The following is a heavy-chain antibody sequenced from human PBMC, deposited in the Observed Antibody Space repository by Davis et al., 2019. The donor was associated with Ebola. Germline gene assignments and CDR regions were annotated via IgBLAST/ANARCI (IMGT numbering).Heavy chain of an antibody. CDR1: GFTFSSYG. CDR3: AAGTIDY. CDR2: ISYDGSNK. D-gene: IGHD6-13*01. Sequence: PGGSLRLSCEASGFTFSSYGMHWVRQAPGKGLEWVAVISYDGSNKYYADSVKGRFTISRDNSKNTLYLQMNSLRAEDTAVYYCAAGTIDYWGQGTLVTVSS. V-gene: IGHV3-30*03. J-gene: IGHJ4*02.